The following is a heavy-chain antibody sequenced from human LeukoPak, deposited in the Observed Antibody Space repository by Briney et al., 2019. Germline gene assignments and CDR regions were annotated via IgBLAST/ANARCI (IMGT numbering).Heavy chain of an antibody. Sequence: PGGSLRLSCAASGFTFSNYWLTWVPQAPGQGLEWVANIKQDGSEKHYVDSVKGRFTISRDNAKNSLYLQMNSLRAEETAVYYCARDRQIAYWGQGTLVTVSS. CDR3: ARDRQIAY. V-gene: IGHV3-7*01. J-gene: IGHJ4*02. CDR2: IKQDGSEK. CDR1: GFTFSNYW.